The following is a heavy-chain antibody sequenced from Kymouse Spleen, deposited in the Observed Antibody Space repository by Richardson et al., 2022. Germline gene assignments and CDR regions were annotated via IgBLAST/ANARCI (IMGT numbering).Heavy chain of an antibody. Sequence: EVQLVESGGGLVQPGRSLRLSCAASGFTFDDYAMHWVRQAPGKGLEWVSGISWNSGSIGYADSVKGRFTISRDNAKNSLYLQMNSLRAEDTALYYCAKDKTYSSSWYYFDYWGQGTLVTVSS. D-gene: IGHD6-13*01. CDR3: AKDKTYSSSWYYFDY. J-gene: IGHJ4*02. CDR2: ISWNSGSI. V-gene: IGHV3-9*01. CDR1: GFTFDDYA.